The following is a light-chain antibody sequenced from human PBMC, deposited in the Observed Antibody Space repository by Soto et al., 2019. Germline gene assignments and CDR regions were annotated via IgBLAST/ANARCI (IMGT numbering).Light chain of an antibody. CDR2: GAS. CDR1: QSVRSSY. J-gene: IGKJ5*01. V-gene: IGKV3-20*01. Sequence: EIVLTQSPGTLSLSPGERATLSCRASQSVRSSYLAWYQQNPGQAPRFLMYGASSRATGVPDRFSGSGSGTDFTLAISRLEPEDFAVYYCQQYGSSPITFGQGTRLEI. CDR3: QQYGSSPIT.